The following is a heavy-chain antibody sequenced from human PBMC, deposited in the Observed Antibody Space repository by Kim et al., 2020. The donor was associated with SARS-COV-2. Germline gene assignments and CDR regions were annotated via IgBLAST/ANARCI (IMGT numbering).Heavy chain of an antibody. J-gene: IGHJ6*02. Sequence: GGSLRLSCAASGFTFSSYGMHWVRQAPGKGLEWVAVISYDGNNKYYADSVKGRFTISRDNSKNTLYLQMNSLRAEDTAVYYCARGLGAAAGTYYYYVMDVWGQGTTVTVSS. D-gene: IGHD6-13*01. V-gene: IGHV3-33*05. CDR2: ISYDGNNK. CDR1: GFTFSSYG. CDR3: ARGLGAAAGTYYYYVMDV.